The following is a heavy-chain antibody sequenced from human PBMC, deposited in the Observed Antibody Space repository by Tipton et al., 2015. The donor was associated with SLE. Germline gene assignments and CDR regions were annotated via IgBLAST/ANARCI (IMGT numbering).Heavy chain of an antibody. V-gene: IGHV3-15*01. CDR2: IKSKTDGGTT. Sequence: SLRLSCLASGSTFTNAWMNWVRQAPGKGLQWVGRIKSKTDGGTTDYAAPVKGRFSISRDDSKNTLFLQMNGLKTEDTAVYYCTIPDVDYSNFYYGMDVWAKGPRSPSP. D-gene: IGHD4-11*01. CDR3: TIPDVDYSNFYYGMDV. J-gene: IGHJ6*02. CDR1: GSTFTNAW.